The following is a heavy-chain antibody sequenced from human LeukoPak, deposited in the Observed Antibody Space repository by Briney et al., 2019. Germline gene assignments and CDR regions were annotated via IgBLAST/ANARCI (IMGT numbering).Heavy chain of an antibody. Sequence: GGSLRLSCAASGFTFSSYFMSWVRQAPGKGLEWVSTVDVSGGTTYYADSVKGRFTISRDNSKNTLYLQMNSLRADDTAVYYCAKDQTPYSWGQGTLTTVSS. V-gene: IGHV3-23*01. D-gene: IGHD4-23*01. CDR2: VDVSGGTT. CDR1: GFTFSSYF. J-gene: IGHJ4*02. CDR3: AKDQTPYS.